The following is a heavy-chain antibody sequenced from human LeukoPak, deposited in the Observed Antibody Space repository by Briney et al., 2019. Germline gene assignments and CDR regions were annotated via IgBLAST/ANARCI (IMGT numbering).Heavy chain of an antibody. CDR1: GFTFGAYA. V-gene: IGHV3-49*04. D-gene: IGHD2-2*01. CDR3: ARDQYAGYDPYYFDY. Sequence: GGSLRLSCTASGFTFGAYAMTGVRQAPGKGVGWVRLIRSRTYGGTTEYAASVKGRFTISRDDSKSIAYLQMNSLKTEDTAVYYCARDQYAGYDPYYFDYWGQGTLVTVSS. J-gene: IGHJ4*02. CDR2: IRSRTYGGTT.